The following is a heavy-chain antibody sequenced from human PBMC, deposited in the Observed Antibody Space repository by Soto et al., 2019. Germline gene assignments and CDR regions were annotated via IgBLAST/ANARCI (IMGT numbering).Heavy chain of an antibody. J-gene: IGHJ4*02. D-gene: IGHD3-3*01. CDR2: ISDGGAT. Sequence: EMQLVESGGGLVQPGGSLRLSCAASGFLVTGCFMAWVSQAPGKGLEWVSVISDGGATFYADSVKGRFTISRDISKITMYLQMNILRAEDTAVYYCARDDLGGAYDFWHGGQGALVIVSS. CDR1: GFLVTGCF. CDR3: ARDDLGGAYDFWH. V-gene: IGHV3-66*01.